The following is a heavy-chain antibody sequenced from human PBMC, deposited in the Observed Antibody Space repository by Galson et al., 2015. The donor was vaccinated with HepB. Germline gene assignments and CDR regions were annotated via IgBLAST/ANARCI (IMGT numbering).Heavy chain of an antibody. CDR2: ILYDGSNK. D-gene: IGHD1-26*01. V-gene: IGHV3-30*18. CDR1: GFTFSSYG. CDR3: AKGIEWELNYYYGMDV. J-gene: IGHJ6*02. Sequence: SLRLSCAASGFTFSSYGMHWVRQAPGKGLEWVAVILYDGSNKYYADSVKCRFTISRDNSKNTLYLQMNSLRAEDTAVYYCAKGIEWELNYYYGMDVWGQGTTVTVSS.